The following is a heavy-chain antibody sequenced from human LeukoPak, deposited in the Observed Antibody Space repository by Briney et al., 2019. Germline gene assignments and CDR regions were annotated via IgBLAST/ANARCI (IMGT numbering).Heavy chain of an antibody. J-gene: IGHJ3*02. CDR3: ARYMVRGVIYPLNDAFDI. D-gene: IGHD3-10*01. V-gene: IGHV4-38-2*01. CDR2: IYHSGST. CDR1: GYSISSGYY. Sequence: SENLSLTCAVSGYSISSGYYWGWIRQPPGKGLEWIGSIYHSGSTYYNPSLKSRVTISVDTSKNQFSLKLSSVTAADTAVYYCARYMVRGVIYPLNDAFDIWGQGTMVTVSS.